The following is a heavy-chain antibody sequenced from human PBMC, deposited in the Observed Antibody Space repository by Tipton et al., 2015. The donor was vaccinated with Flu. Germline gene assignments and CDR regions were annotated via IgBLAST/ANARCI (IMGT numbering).Heavy chain of an antibody. V-gene: IGHV4-30-2*01. J-gene: IGHJ4*02. CDR3: ARGGLLWFGELSPGYFDY. D-gene: IGHD3-10*01. Sequence: TLSLTCAVSGGSISSGGYSWTWIRQPPGKGLEWIGYIYHSGSTYYNPSLKSRVTISVDRSKNQFSLKLSSVTAADTAVYYCARGGLLWFGELSPGYFDYWGQGTLVTVSS. CDR2: IYHSGST. CDR1: GGSISSGGYS.